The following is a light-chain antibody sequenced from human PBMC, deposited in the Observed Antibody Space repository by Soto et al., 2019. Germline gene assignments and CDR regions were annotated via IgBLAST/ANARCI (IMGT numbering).Light chain of an antibody. V-gene: IGKV1-39*01. CDR1: QSVSSY. CDR3: QQSYSTPPFT. CDR2: ETS. J-gene: IGKJ3*01. Sequence: DIQMTQSPSPLSASVGDRVDITCRTSQSVSSYLNWYQAKPGKAPKLLIYETSNLENGVPSRFSGSGSGTDFTLTISSLQPEDSATYYCQQSYSTPPFTFGPGTRVDI.